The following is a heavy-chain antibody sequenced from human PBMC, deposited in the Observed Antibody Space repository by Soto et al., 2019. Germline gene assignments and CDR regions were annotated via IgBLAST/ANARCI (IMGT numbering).Heavy chain of an antibody. D-gene: IGHD2-21*02. CDR2: IYYSGST. Sequence: PSETLSLTCTVTGDSISSRSYYWGWIRQPPGKGLEWIGSIYYSGSTYNNPSLRSRVSMSIDTSKDQFSLKLKSVTAADTARYFCARQRTSVVTQASSDVWGHGALVTVSS. CDR1: GDSISSRSYY. CDR3: ARQRTSVVTQASSDV. V-gene: IGHV4-39*01. J-gene: IGHJ4*03.